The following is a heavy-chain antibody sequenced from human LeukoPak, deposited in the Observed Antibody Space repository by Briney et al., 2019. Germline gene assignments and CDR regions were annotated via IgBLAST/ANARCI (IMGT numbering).Heavy chain of an antibody. CDR2: INPSGGST. V-gene: IGHV1-46*01. J-gene: IGHJ4*02. Sequence: GASVKVSCKASGYTFTSYYMHWVRQAPGQGLEWMGIINPSGGSTSYAQKFQGRVTMTRDTSTSTVYMELSSLRSEDTAEYYCAREPAHDYGDYFDWGQGTLVTVSS. CDR3: AREPAHDYGDYFD. D-gene: IGHD4-17*01. CDR1: GYTFTSYY.